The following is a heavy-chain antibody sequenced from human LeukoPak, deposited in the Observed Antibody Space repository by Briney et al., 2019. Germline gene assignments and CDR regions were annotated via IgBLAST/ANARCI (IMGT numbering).Heavy chain of an antibody. D-gene: IGHD3-10*01. CDR2: IYTSGST. V-gene: IGHV4-4*07. CDR3: ARVYNIPFSSGIYAFDI. CDR1: GGSISSYY. Sequence: SETLSLTCTVSGGSISSYYWSWIRQPAGKGLEWIGRIYTSGSTNYNPSLKSRVTMSVDMSKNQFSLKLSSVTAADTAVYYCARVYNIPFSSGIYAFDIWGQGTMVTVSS. J-gene: IGHJ3*02.